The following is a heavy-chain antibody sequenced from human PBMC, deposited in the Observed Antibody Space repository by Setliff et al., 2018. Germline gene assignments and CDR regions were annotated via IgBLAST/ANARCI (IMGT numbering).Heavy chain of an antibody. Sequence: ASVKVSCKASGYTFTGYYMHWVRQAPGQGLEWMGWINPNSGGTNYAQKFQGRVTMTRDTSISTAYMELRRLRSDDTAVYYCARGGGSSSWYDAFDIWGQGTMVTVS. J-gene: IGHJ3*02. V-gene: IGHV1-2*02. CDR2: INPNSGGT. CDR1: GYTFTGYY. CDR3: ARGGGSSSWYDAFDI. D-gene: IGHD6-13*01.